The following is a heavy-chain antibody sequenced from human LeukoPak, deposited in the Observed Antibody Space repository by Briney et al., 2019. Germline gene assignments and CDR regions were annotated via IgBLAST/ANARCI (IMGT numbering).Heavy chain of an antibody. Sequence: PSETLSLTCAVSVGSINSGNWWSWVRQPPGKGLEWIGHIYDTGNTNYNPSLESRVTISVDTSKNQFSLRLTSVTAADTAVYFCARATPWLLPGYWGQGTLVTVSS. V-gene: IGHV4-4*02. J-gene: IGHJ4*02. CDR3: ARATPWLLPGY. CDR1: VGSINSGNW. D-gene: IGHD3-22*01. CDR2: IYDTGNT.